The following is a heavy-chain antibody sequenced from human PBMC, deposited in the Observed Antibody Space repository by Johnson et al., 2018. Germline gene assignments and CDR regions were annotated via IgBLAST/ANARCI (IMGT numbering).Heavy chain of an antibody. CDR1: GFTFANYA. CDR2: ISRTGSPT. V-gene: IGHV3-23*04. CDR3: RRGITMMWGSPNAFDV. D-gene: IGHD3-22*01. J-gene: IGHJ3*01. Sequence: VQLVESGGGLVQPGGSLRLSCEDSGFTFANYAMSWVRQAPGEWLEWVSSISRTGSPTFYADSVKDRFTISRDNSKNTLSLQVTSLRAEDTALYYCRRGITMMWGSPNAFDVWGQGTMVTVSS.